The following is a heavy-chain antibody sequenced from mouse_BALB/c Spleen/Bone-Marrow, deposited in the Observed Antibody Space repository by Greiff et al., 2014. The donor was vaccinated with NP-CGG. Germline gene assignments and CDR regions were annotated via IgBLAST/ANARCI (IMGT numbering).Heavy chain of an antibody. J-gene: IGHJ1*01. V-gene: IGHV1-39*01. Sequence: VQLKESGPELEKPGASVKISCKASGYSFSGYNLNWVKQNSGQSLEWIGNIDPYYGDTTYNQKFKGKATLTVDRSSSTTYMQLKSLTSEDSAVYYCARKAYYTNWRYFDVWGAGTTVTVSS. CDR2: IDPYYGDT. D-gene: IGHD2-5*01. CDR3: ARKAYYTNWRYFDV. CDR1: GYSFSGYN.